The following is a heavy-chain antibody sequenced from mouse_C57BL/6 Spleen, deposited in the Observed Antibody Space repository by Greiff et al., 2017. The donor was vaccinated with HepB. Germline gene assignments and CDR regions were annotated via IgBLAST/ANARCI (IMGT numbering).Heavy chain of an antibody. Sequence: QVQLQQSGAELVKPGASVKISCKASGYAFSSYWMNWVKQRPGKGLEWIGQIYPGDGDTNYNGKFKGKATLTADKSSSTAYMQLSSLTSEDSAVYFGAGDYYGSSQAWFAYWGQGTLVTVSA. V-gene: IGHV1-80*01. CDR3: AGDYYGSSQAWFAY. CDR2: IYPGDGDT. J-gene: IGHJ3*01. D-gene: IGHD1-1*01. CDR1: GYAFSSYW.